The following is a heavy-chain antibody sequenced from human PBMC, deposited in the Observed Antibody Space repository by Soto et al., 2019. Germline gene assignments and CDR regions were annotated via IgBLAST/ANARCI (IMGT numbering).Heavy chain of an antibody. D-gene: IGHD6-13*01. CDR3: ARGAAAEPNYYYYGMDV. V-gene: IGHV3-33*01. Sequence: PGGSLRLSCAASGFTFSSYGMHWVRQAPGKGLEWVAVIWYDGSNKYYADSVKGRFTISRDNSKNTLYLQMNSLRAEDTAVYYYARGAAAEPNYYYYGMDVWGQGTTVTV. J-gene: IGHJ6*02. CDR2: IWYDGSNK. CDR1: GFTFSSYG.